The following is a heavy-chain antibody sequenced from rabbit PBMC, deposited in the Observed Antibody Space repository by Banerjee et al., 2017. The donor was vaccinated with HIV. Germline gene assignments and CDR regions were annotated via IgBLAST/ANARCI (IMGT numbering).Heavy chain of an antibody. V-gene: IGHV1S40*01. D-gene: IGHD4-2*01. Sequence: QSLEESGGDLVKPGASLTLTCTASGFSFSGDYFMCWVRQAPGKGLEWIGCIDADSGGNTYYATWAKGRFTISETSSTTVTLQMTSLTAADTATYFCARAGYAGSGAAYDLWGPGTLVTVS. CDR3: ARAGYAGSGAAYDL. CDR1: GFSFSGDYF. J-gene: IGHJ4*01. CDR2: IDADSGGNT.